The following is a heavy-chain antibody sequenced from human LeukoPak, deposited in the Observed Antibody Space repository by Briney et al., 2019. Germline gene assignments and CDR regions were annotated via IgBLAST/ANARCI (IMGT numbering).Heavy chain of an antibody. V-gene: IGHV3-33*01. D-gene: IGHD7-27*01. CDR1: GLTLRLYG. Sequence: GGSLRLSCAASGLTLRLYGMHWVRQAPGKGLEWVAVILNDGSNQYYADSVKGRFTVSRDNSKNTVFLQVNSLRADDTAVYYCARDGVNWGIDLWGQGTLVIVSS. CDR2: ILNDGSNQ. J-gene: IGHJ5*02. CDR3: ARDGVNWGIDL.